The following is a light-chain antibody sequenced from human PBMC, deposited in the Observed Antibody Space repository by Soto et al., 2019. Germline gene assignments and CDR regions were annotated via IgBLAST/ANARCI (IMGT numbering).Light chain of an antibody. CDR2: DAS. Sequence: EIVLTQSPGTLSLSPGERATLSCRASQSVSSNQLAWYQQKPGQAPRLLIYDASSRATGIPDRFSGSGSGTGFTLTIGRLEPEDFAVYYCQQYSNSPYTFGQGTKLEIK. CDR1: QSVSSNQ. J-gene: IGKJ2*01. V-gene: IGKV3-20*01. CDR3: QQYSNSPYT.